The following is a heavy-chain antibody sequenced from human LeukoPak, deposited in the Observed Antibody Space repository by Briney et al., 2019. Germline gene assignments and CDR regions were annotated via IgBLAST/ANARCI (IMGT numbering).Heavy chain of an antibody. J-gene: IGHJ3*02. D-gene: IGHD3-3*01. V-gene: IGHV1-2*02. Sequence: GASVKVSCKGSGYTFTCYYMNRVRQAPAQGRERMGWINPNSGGTNYAQKFQGRVTMTRDTSISTAYMELSTLRSDDTAVYYCARRIYDFWSGYYTGPGYAFDIWGQGTMVTVSS. CDR2: INPNSGGT. CDR1: GYTFTCYY. CDR3: ARRIYDFWSGYYTGPGYAFDI.